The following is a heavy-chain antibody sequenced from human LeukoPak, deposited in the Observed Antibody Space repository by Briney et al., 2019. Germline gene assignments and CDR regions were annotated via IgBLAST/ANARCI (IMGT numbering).Heavy chain of an antibody. CDR3: TRDLHGDDAFDV. V-gene: IGHV3-71*01. Sequence: TWGSLRLSCAASGFTFNDYYMSWGRPAPGQGLEWVVVIRTKPYGGTPDYAASVKGRFTISVDASKSIAYLRMNRLEDEDTAVYYCTRDLHGDDAFDVWGQGKMVTVSS. J-gene: IGHJ3*01. D-gene: IGHD4-17*01. CDR1: GFTFNDYY. CDR2: IRTKPYGGTP.